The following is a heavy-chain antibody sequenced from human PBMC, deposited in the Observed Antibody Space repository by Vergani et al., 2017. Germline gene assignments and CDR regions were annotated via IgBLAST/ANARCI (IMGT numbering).Heavy chain of an antibody. V-gene: IGHV1-46*01. Sequence: QVQLVQSGAEVKKPGASVKVSCKASGYTFTSYDINWVRQATGQGLEWMGIINPSGGSTSYAQKFQGRVTMTRDTSTSTVYMELSSLRSEDTAVYYCARDGIVGATTLHYWGQGTLVTVSS. CDR3: ARDGIVGATTLHY. CDR2: INPSGGST. D-gene: IGHD1-26*01. CDR1: GYTFTSYD. J-gene: IGHJ4*02.